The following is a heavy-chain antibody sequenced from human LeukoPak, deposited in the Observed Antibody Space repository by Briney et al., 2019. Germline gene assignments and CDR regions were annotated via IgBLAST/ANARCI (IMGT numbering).Heavy chain of an antibody. Sequence: SETLSLTCTVSGGSISSYYWSWIRQPPGKGLEWIAYIHDSGSSNYNPSLKSRVTISIDTSKKQISLRLSSVTAADTAVYYCAREGYMGQPDYWGQGTLVTVSS. CDR1: GGSISSYY. CDR2: IHDSGSS. J-gene: IGHJ4*02. V-gene: IGHV4-59*01. CDR3: AREGYMGQPDY. D-gene: IGHD5-18*01.